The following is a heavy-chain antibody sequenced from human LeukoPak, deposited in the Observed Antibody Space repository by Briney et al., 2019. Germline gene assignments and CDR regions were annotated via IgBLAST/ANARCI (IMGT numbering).Heavy chain of an antibody. J-gene: IGHJ3*02. V-gene: IGHV4-59*01. Sequence: SETLSLTCTVSGGSISSYYWSWIRQPPGKGLEGIGYIYYSGSTNYNPSLKSRVTISVDTSKNQFSLKLSSVTAADTAVYYCARDMGSEGKAFDIWGQGTMVTVSS. D-gene: IGHD3-10*01. CDR1: GGSISSYY. CDR2: IYYSGST. CDR3: ARDMGSEGKAFDI.